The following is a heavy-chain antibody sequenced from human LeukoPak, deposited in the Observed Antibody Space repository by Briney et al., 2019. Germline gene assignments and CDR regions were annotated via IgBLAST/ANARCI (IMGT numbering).Heavy chain of an antibody. CDR3: ARQDLDYYDSSGEFDY. Sequence: SETLSLTCTVSGGSISSSSYYWGWIRQPPGKGLEWVGSIYYSGSTYYNPSLKSRVTISVDTSKNQFSLKLSSVTAADTAVYYCARQDLDYYDSSGEFDYWGQGTLVTVSS. CDR2: IYYSGST. J-gene: IGHJ4*02. D-gene: IGHD3-22*01. V-gene: IGHV4-39*01. CDR1: GGSISSSSYY.